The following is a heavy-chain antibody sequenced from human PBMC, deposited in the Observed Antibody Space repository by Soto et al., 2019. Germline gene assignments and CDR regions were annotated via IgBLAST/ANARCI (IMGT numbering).Heavy chain of an antibody. D-gene: IGHD5-12*01. CDR3: TRPDRGYDPTNYYYYGMDV. CDR2: IRSKANSYAT. CDR1: GFTFSGSA. V-gene: IGHV3-73*02. Sequence: EVQLVESGGGLVQPGGSLKLSCAASGFTFSGSAMHWVRQASGTGLEWVGRIRSKANSYATAYAASAKGRFTISRDDSKNTAYLQMNSLKTEDTAVYYCTRPDRGYDPTNYYYYGMDVWGQGTTVTVAS. J-gene: IGHJ6*02.